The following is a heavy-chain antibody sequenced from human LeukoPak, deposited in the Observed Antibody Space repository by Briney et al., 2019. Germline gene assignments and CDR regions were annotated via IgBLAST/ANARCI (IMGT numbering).Heavy chain of an antibody. CDR3: VRVDSSGYGLHWGLDY. J-gene: IGHJ4*02. CDR2: IKKDGSEK. Sequence: GGSLRLSCAASGFTFSSHWMSWVRQAPGKGLEWVANIKKDGSEKYYVDAVKGRFTISRDNAKNSLYLQMNSLRAEDTAVYYCVRVDSSGYGLHWGLDYWGQGTLVTVSS. D-gene: IGHD3-22*01. V-gene: IGHV3-7*01. CDR1: GFTFSSHW.